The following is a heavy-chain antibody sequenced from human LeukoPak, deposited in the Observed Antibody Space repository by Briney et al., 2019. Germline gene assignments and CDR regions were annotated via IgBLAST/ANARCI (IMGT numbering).Heavy chain of an antibody. CDR1: GGSISSYY. CDR2: IYYSGST. Sequence: SETLSLTCTVSGGSISSYYWSWIRQPPGKGLEWIGYIYYSGSTNYNPSLKSRVTISVDTSKNQSSLKLSSVTAADTAVYYCAAKARDFDYWGQGTLVTVSS. CDR3: AAKARDFDY. V-gene: IGHV4-59*12. J-gene: IGHJ4*02.